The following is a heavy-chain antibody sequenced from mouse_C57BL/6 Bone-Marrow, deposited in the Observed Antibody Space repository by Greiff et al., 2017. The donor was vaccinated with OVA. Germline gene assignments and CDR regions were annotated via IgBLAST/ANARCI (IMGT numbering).Heavy chain of an antibody. J-gene: IGHJ2*01. Sequence: DVKLVESGGGLVKPGGSLKLSCAASGFTFSSYAMSWVRQTPEKRLEWVATISDGGSYTYYPDNVKGRFTISRDNAKNNLYLQMSHLKSEDTAMYYCARDPLFFYFDYWGQGTTLTVSS. D-gene: IGHD6-1*01. V-gene: IGHV5-4*01. CDR3: ARDPLFFYFDY. CDR1: GFTFSSYA. CDR2: ISDGGSYT.